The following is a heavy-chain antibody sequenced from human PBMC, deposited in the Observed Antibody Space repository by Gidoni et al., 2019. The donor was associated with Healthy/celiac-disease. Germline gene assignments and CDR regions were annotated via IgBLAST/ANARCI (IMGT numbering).Heavy chain of an antibody. Sequence: QVQLVQSGAEVKKPGASVKVSCKASGYTFTSYYMHWVRQAPGQGLEWMGIINPSGGSTSYAQKFQGRVTMTRDTSTSTVYMELSSLRSEDTAVYYCARGTRKYYDFWSGYSDPFDYWGQGTLVTVSS. CDR2: INPSGGST. CDR1: GYTFTSYY. J-gene: IGHJ4*02. D-gene: IGHD3-3*01. CDR3: ARGTRKYYDFWSGYSDPFDY. V-gene: IGHV1-46*03.